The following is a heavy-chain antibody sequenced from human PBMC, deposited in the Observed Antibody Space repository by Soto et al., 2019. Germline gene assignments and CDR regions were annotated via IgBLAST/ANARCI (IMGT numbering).Heavy chain of an antibody. J-gene: IGHJ3*02. Sequence: EVRVLESGGGLVQPGGSLRLSCAASGFTFSSYAMTWVRQAPGKGLEWVSGISGGGSADYTDSGKGRFTISRDNSKNKLYLQMNSLRAEDTSVYYCARRLLVAGRAFDSWGPGTMVTGSS. CDR3: ARRLLVAGRAFDS. D-gene: IGHD6-19*01. CDR2: ISGGGSA. V-gene: IGHV3-23*01. CDR1: GFTFSSYA.